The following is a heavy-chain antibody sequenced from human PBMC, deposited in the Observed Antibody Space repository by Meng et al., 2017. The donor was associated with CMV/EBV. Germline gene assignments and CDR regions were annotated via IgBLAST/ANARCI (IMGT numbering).Heavy chain of an antibody. V-gene: IGHV3-11*04. CDR1: GFTFSDYY. CDR3: ASMDSSGYSVDY. Sequence: GESLKISCAASGFTFSDYYMSWIRQAPGKGLEWVSYISSSGSTIYYADSVKGRFTISRDSAKNSLYLQMNSLRAEDTAVYYCASMDSSGYSVDYWGQGILVTVSS. J-gene: IGHJ4*02. CDR2: ISSSGSTI. D-gene: IGHD3-22*01.